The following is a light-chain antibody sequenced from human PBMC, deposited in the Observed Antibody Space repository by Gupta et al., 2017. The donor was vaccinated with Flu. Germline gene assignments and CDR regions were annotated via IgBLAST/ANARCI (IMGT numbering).Light chain of an antibody. J-gene: IGKJ1*01. V-gene: IGKV1-8*01. Sequence: AIRMTQSPSSFSASTGDRVTITCRASQGISSYLAWYQQKPGKAPKLLIYAASTLQSGVPSRFSGSGSGTDFTLTISGLQSEDFATYYCQQDASSSWTFGQGTKVEIK. CDR3: QQDASSSWT. CDR2: AAS. CDR1: QGISSY.